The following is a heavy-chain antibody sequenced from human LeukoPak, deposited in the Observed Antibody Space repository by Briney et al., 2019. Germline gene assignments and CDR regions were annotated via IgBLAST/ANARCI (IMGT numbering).Heavy chain of an antibody. CDR1: GFTFSRFW. J-gene: IGHJ4*02. CDR2: ASSDGWST. CDR3: ARDSDAGFDY. Sequence: GGSLRLSCTASGFTFSRFWMHWVRHAPGKGLEGVSRASSDGWSTVYADSVKGRFTISRDNAKKTMYLQMNSLRVEDTARYYCARDSDAGFDYWGRGTLVTVSS. V-gene: IGHV3-74*01.